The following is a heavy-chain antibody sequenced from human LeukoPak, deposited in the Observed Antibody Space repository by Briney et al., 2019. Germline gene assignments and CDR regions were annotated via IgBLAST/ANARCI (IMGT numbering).Heavy chain of an antibody. Sequence: GGSLRLSCAASGFTFSDYYMSWIRQAPGKGLEWVSHISSSGSTIYYADSVKGRFTISRDNAKNSLYLQMNSLRAEDTAVYYCAREEYYDILTGALIDAFDIWGQGTMVTVSS. V-gene: IGHV3-11*04. J-gene: IGHJ3*02. CDR3: AREEYYDILTGALIDAFDI. CDR1: GFTFSDYY. CDR2: ISSSGSTI. D-gene: IGHD3-9*01.